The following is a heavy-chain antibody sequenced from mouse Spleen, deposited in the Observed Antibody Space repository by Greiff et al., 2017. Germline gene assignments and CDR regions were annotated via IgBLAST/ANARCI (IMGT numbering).Heavy chain of an antibody. CDR1: GFTFSSYA. CDR2: ISSGGGNT. J-gene: IGHJ2*01. V-gene: IGHV5-9*04. CDR3: ARKYYFDY. Sequence: EVKLEESGGGLVKLGGSLKLSCAASGFTFSSYAMSWVRQTPEKRLEWVATISSGGGNTYYPDSVKGRFTISRDNAKNTLYLQMSSLKSEDTAMYYCARKYYFDYWGQGTTLTVSS.